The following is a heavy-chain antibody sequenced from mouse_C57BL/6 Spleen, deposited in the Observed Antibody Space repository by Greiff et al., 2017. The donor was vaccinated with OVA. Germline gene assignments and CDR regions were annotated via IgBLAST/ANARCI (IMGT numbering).Heavy chain of an antibody. J-gene: IGHJ4*01. CDR3: ARSPICYDYGGVYYAMDY. V-gene: IGHV8-12*01. CDR1: GFSLSTSGMG. Sequence: QVTLKESGPGILQSSQTLSLSCSFSGFSLSTSGMGVSWIRQPSGQGLEWLAHIYWDDDKRYNPSLKSRLTISKDTSRNQVCLKITRVVTAETATYYCARSPICYDYGGVYYAMDYWGQGTSVTVSS. CDR2: IYWDDDK. D-gene: IGHD2-4*01.